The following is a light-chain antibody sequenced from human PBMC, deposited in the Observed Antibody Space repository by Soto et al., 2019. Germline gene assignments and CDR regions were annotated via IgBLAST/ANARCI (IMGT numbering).Light chain of an antibody. CDR3: QVYVSSSDHFV. V-gene: IGLV3-21*04. J-gene: IGLJ1*01. CDR1: NIGRKS. CDR2: YDR. Sequence: SYELTQPPSVSLAPGETASIACGGDNIGRKSVHWYQQKPGQAPVVVMYYDRDRPSGIPEPFSGSNSGNTATLTISWVEAGDEAYYYCQVYVSSSDHFVFGTGTKLTVL.